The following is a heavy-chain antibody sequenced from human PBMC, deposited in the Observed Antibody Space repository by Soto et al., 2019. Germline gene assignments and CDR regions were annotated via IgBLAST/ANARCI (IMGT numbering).Heavy chain of an antibody. CDR1: GYSFTTFW. CDR3: TRRGAGYYPYYFDY. Sequence: LGESLKISCKGSGYSFTTFWIGWVRQMPGKGLEWMGIIYPGDSETRYSPSFQGQVTISADKSITTAYLQWSSLKASDSAIYYCTRRGAGYYPYYFDYWGRGTLVTVSS. V-gene: IGHV5-51*01. J-gene: IGHJ4*02. D-gene: IGHD3-22*01. CDR2: IYPGDSET.